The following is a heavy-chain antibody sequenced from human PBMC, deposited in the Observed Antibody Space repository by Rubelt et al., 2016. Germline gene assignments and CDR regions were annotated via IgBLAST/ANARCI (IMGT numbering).Heavy chain of an antibody. V-gene: IGHV1-18*01. Sequence: QVQLVQSGAEVKKPGASVKVSCKASGYTFTSYGISWVRQAPGQGLEWMGWISAYTGNTNYAQQLQGRVTMTTNTATSTASVELRSLRSDDTAVYYCARVGALAARKIYYFDYWGQGTLVTVSS. CDR1: GYTFTSYG. J-gene: IGHJ4*02. CDR2: ISAYTGNT. CDR3: ARVGALAARKIYYFDY. D-gene: IGHD6-6*01.